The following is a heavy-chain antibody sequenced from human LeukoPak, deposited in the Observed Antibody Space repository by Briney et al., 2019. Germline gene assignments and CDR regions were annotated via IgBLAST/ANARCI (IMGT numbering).Heavy chain of an antibody. Sequence: PGGSLRPSCAASGFTFSSYGMHWVRQAPGKGLEWVALIRYDGSNKYYADTVKGRFIISRDNSKNILYLQMNSLRAEDTAVYYCAKDRSFRGSYDAFDIWGQGTMVTVSS. CDR1: GFTFSSYG. V-gene: IGHV3-30*02. CDR3: AKDRSFRGSYDAFDI. CDR2: IRYDGSNK. J-gene: IGHJ3*02. D-gene: IGHD1-26*01.